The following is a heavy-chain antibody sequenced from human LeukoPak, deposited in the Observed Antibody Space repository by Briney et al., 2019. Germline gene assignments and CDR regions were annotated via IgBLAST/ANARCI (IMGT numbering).Heavy chain of an antibody. CDR1: GGSISSSSYY. Sequence: SETLSLTCTVSGGSISSSSYYWGWIRQPPGKGLEWFGSIYYSGSTYYNPSLKSRVTISVDTSKNQFSLKLSSVTAADTAVYYCARRDYYGDYGAFDIWGQGTMVTVSS. CDR3: ARRDYYGDYGAFDI. V-gene: IGHV4-39*01. J-gene: IGHJ3*02. D-gene: IGHD4-17*01. CDR2: IYYSGST.